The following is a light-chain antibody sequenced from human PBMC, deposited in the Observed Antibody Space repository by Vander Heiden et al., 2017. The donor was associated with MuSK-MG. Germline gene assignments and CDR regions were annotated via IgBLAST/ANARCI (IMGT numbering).Light chain of an antibody. Sequence: QSALTQPPSASRSPGQSVTISCTATSSDVGGYNYVSWYQQHPGKAPKLMIYEVSKRPSGVPDRFSGSKSGNTASLTASGLQAEDEADYYCSSYAGSNNYVVFGGGTKLTVL. J-gene: IGLJ2*01. CDR3: SSYAGSNNYVV. CDR1: SSDVGGYNY. V-gene: IGLV2-8*01. CDR2: EVS.